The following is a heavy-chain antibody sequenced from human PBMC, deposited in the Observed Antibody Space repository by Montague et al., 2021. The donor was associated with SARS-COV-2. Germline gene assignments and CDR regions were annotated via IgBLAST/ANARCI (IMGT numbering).Heavy chain of an antibody. V-gene: IGHV4-38-2*02. J-gene: IGHJ4*02. CDR2: IYHSGST. D-gene: IGHD3-3*01. CDR3: ARDVRDYDFWSGRAQTSPDY. CDR1: GYSISSGSY. Sequence: SETLSLTCTVSGYSISSGSYWGWIRQPPGKGLEWIGSIYHSGSTYYNPSLKSRVTISVDTSKNQFSLKLSSVTAADTAVYYCARDVRDYDFWSGRAQTSPDYWGQGTLITVSS.